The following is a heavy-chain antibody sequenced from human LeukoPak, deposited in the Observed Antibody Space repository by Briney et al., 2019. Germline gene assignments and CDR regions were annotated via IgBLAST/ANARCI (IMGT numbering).Heavy chain of an antibody. CDR2: ISRNGDST. J-gene: IGHJ4*02. Sequence: PGGSLRLSCSASGFTFSSHPMHWVRQAPGKGLEYVSGISRNGDSTYYADSVKGRFTISRDNSKNTVSLQMNSLRDEDTAVYYCRGVSGYWGQGTLVTVSS. D-gene: IGHD3-10*01. CDR3: RGVSGY. CDR1: GFTFSSHP. V-gene: IGHV3-64D*09.